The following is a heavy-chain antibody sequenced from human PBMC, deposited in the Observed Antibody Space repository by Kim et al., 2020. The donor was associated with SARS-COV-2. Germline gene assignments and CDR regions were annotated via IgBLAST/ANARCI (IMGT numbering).Heavy chain of an antibody. Sequence: DSVQGRFTIARDNSENTLFLQMDSLRAEDTAVYYCAKDGESVTMVRGAFDSWGQGTLVTVSS. V-gene: IGHV3-23*01. J-gene: IGHJ4*02. D-gene: IGHD3-10*01. CDR3: AKDGESVTMVRGAFDS.